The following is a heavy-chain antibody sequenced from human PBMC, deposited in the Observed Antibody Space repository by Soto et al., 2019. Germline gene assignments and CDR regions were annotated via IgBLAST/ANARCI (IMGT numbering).Heavy chain of an antibody. CDR2: INTDTGNP. Sequence: ASVKVSCKASGYTFTNYAISWVRQAPGQGLEWMGWINTDTGNPTYAQDFAGRFVFSLDTSVSTAYLQIYTLKAEDTAVYYCAKDPGGDYEGFYWGQGSQVTVSS. CDR3: AKDPGGDYEGFY. J-gene: IGHJ4*01. CDR1: GYTFTNYA. V-gene: IGHV7-4-1*01. D-gene: IGHD4-17*01.